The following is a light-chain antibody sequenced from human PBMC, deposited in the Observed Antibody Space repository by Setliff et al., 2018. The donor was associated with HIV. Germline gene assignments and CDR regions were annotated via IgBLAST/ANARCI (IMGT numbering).Light chain of an antibody. Sequence: QSVLTQPPSASGTPGQRVTISCSGSTSNIASNAVNWYQQFPGTAPKVLIYGTNQRPSGVPDRFSGSKSGTSASLAISGLQSADEADYYCAAWDDTLNGWVFGGGTQLTVL. J-gene: IGLJ3*02. CDR2: GTN. CDR3: AAWDDTLNGWV. CDR1: TSNIASNA. V-gene: IGLV1-44*01.